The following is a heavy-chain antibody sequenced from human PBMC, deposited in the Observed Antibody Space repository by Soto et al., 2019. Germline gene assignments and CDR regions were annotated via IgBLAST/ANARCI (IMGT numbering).Heavy chain of an antibody. J-gene: IGHJ6*02. CDR1: DYSSSNYK. D-gene: IGHD3-10*01. Sequence: SETLSLTCTVSDYSSSNYKWSWIRQPPGRRLEWIGYIDSNGGTSYNPSLQSRVTMSIDTSTKQIFLKLSSVTAADTAVYYCVRQGFGRLHGLEDVWGQGTTVTVSS. CDR3: VRQGFGRLHGLEDV. CDR2: IDSNGGT. V-gene: IGHV4-59*08.